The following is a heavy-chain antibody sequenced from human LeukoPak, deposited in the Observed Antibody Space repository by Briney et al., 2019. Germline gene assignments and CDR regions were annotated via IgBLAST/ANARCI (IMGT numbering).Heavy chain of an antibody. Sequence: SVKVSCKASGGTFSSYAISWVRQAPGQGLEWMGGIIPIFGTADYAQKFQGRVTITTDESTSTAYMELSSLRSEDTAVYYCMMYYYGSGSYSNFDYWGQGTLVTVSS. CDR3: MMYYYGSGSYSNFDY. V-gene: IGHV1-69*05. J-gene: IGHJ4*02. CDR2: IIPIFGTA. CDR1: GGTFSSYA. D-gene: IGHD3-10*01.